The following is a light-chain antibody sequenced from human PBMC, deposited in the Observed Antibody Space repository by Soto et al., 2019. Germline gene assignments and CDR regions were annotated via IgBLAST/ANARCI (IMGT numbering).Light chain of an antibody. V-gene: IGLV2-23*01. Sequence: QSVLTQPASVSGSPGQSITISCTGTSSDVGSSNLVSWYQQHPVKAPKLIIYEGSRCPSGVSGRFSGSMSGNTASLTIFGLQAEDEADYYCCSFARSSTSYVFGTGTKVTVL. J-gene: IGLJ1*01. CDR2: EGS. CDR1: SSDVGSSNL. CDR3: CSFARSSTSYV.